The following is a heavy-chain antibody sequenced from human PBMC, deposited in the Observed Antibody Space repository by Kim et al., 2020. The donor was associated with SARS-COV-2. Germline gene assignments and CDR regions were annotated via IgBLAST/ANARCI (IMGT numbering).Heavy chain of an antibody. CDR2: ISRNSDYI. CDR1: EFTFSRYS. D-gene: IGHD3-10*01. Sequence: GGSLRLSCAASEFTFSRYSMNWVRQAPGKGLEWVSTISRNSDYIYYADSVEGRFTISRDNAKHSLYLQMNSLRADDTAMYYCARDLSLGRPGGFDYWGQGTLVTVSS. CDR3: ARDLSLGRPGGFDY. J-gene: IGHJ4*02. V-gene: IGHV3-21*01.